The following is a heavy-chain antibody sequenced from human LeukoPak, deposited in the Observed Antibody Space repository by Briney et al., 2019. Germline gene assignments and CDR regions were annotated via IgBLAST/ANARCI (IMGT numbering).Heavy chain of an antibody. J-gene: IGHJ6*02. CDR2: ISYDGSNK. CDR3: ATGSVEFYYYYGMDV. CDR1: GFTFSSYA. V-gene: IGHV3-30-3*01. D-gene: IGHD3-10*01. Sequence: GGSLRLSCAASGFTFSSYAMHWVRQAPGKGLEWVAVISYDGSNKYYADSVKGRFTISRDNSKNTLYLQMNSLRAEDTAVYYCATGSVEFYYYYGMDVWGQGATVTVSS.